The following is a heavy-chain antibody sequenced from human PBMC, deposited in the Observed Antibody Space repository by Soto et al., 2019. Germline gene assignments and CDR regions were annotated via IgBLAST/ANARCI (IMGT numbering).Heavy chain of an antibody. V-gene: IGHV3-23*01. CDR2: ISGSGGST. J-gene: IGHJ6*02. CDR1: GFTFSSYA. Sequence: GSLRLSCAASGFTFSSYAMSWVRQAPGKGLEWVSAISGSGGSTYYADSVKGRFTISRDNSKNTLYLQMNSLRAEDTAVYYCAKPGEITYYYDSSGYYSPPYYYYYGMDVWGQGTTVTVSS. D-gene: IGHD3-22*01. CDR3: AKPGEITYYYDSSGYYSPPYYYYYGMDV.